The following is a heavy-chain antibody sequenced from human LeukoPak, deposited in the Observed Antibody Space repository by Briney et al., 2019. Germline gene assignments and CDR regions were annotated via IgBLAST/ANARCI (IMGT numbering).Heavy chain of an antibody. V-gene: IGHV1-69*05. Sequence: SVKVSCKASGGTFSSYAISWVRQAPGQGLEWMGGTIPIFGTANYAQKFQGRVTITTDESTSTAYMELSSLRSEDTAVYYCARGGIAAAGRFDYWGQGTLVTVSS. CDR1: GGTFSSYA. J-gene: IGHJ4*02. D-gene: IGHD6-13*01. CDR3: ARGGIAAAGRFDY. CDR2: TIPIFGTA.